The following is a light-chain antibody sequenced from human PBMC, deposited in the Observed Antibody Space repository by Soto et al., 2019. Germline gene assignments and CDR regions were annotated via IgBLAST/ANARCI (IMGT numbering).Light chain of an antibody. V-gene: IGLV2-14*01. CDR2: EVS. CDR3: CSSTTTSTLV. Sequence: QSALTQPASVSGSPGQSITVSCTGTSSDVGGYNYVSWYQQHPGKAPKLMIYEVSNRPSGVSNRFSGSKSGNTASLTISGLQSEDEADYYCCSSTTTSTLVFGTGTKVTVL. J-gene: IGLJ1*01. CDR1: SSDVGGYNY.